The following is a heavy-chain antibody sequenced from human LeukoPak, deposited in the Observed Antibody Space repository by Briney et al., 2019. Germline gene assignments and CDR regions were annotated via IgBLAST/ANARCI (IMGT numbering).Heavy chain of an antibody. CDR2: IYSGGST. Sequence: PSETLSLTWTVSGGSITGYYWTWIRQPAGKRLEWIGRIYSGGSTNYNPPLKSRVTMSVDTSKNQFSLKLSSVTAADTAVYYCATGRDADSARGYYDMDVWGQGTTVTVSS. CDR1: GGSITGYY. J-gene: IGHJ6*02. D-gene: IGHD5-24*01. V-gene: IGHV4-4*07. CDR3: ATGRDADSARGYYDMDV.